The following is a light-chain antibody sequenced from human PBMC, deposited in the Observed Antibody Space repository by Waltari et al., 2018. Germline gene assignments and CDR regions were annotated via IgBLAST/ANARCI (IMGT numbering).Light chain of an antibody. Sequence: SVLTQPPSASGTPGQRVTISCSGSSSHIGSTYVFWYQQVPGTAPKPLIYMNDQRPSGVPDRFSGSKSGTSASLAISGLQSEDEADYYCRAWDTSLSGVLFGGGTKVTVL. CDR1: SSHIGSTY. CDR3: RAWDTSLSGVL. V-gene: IGLV1-47*01. J-gene: IGLJ2*01. CDR2: MND.